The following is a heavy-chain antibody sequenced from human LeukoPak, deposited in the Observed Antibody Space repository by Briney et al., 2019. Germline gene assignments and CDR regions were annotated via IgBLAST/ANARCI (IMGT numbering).Heavy chain of an antibody. Sequence: GASVKVSCKASGYTFTGYYMHWVRQAPGQGLEWKGWINPNSGGTNYAQKFQGWATMTRDTSISTAYMELSRLRSDDTAVYYCARDLAAVFCSGGSCYGDYYYYGMDVWGQGTTVTVSS. J-gene: IGHJ6*02. D-gene: IGHD2-15*01. V-gene: IGHV1-2*04. CDR1: GYTFTGYY. CDR3: ARDLAAVFCSGGSCYGDYYYYGMDV. CDR2: INPNSGGT.